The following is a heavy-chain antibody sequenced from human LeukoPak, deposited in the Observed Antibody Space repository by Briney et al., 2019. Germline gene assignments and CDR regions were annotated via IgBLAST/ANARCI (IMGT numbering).Heavy chain of an antibody. CDR2: INWSGGST. V-gene: IGHV3-20*04. CDR3: AKGRGITGTTFDFDY. CDR1: GFTFSNAW. D-gene: IGHD1/OR15-1a*01. Sequence: GGSLRLSCAASGFTFSNAWMSWVRQAPGKGLEWVSGINWSGGSTGYADSVTGRFTISRDNAKKSLYLQMNSLRAEDTALYYCAKGRGITGTTFDFDYWGQGTLVTVSS. J-gene: IGHJ4*02.